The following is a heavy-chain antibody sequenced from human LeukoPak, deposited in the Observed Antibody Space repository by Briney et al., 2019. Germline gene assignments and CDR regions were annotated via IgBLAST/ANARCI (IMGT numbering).Heavy chain of an antibody. D-gene: IGHD1-26*01. CDR1: GFTFSDHY. Sequence: GGSLRLSCAASGFTFSDHYMDWVRQAPGKGLEWVGRTRNKANSFTTEYAASVKGRFTISRDDSKNSLYLQMNSLKTEDTAVYYCARWESGALRDWGQGTLVTVSS. V-gene: IGHV3-72*01. CDR3: ARWESGALRD. J-gene: IGHJ4*02. CDR2: TRNKANSFTT.